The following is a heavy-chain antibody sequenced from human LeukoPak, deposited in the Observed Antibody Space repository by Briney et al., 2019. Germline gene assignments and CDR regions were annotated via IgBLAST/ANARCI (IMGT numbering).Heavy chain of an antibody. CDR1: GFTFSSYS. CDR2: ISSSSSTI. CDR3: ARDGLYCSSTSCPKGYDY. J-gene: IGHJ4*02. V-gene: IGHV3-48*01. D-gene: IGHD2-2*01. Sequence: PGGSLRLSCAASGFTFSSYSMNWVRQAPGKGLEWVSYISSSSSTIYYADSVKGRFTISRDNAKNSLYLQMNSLRAEDTAVYYCARDGLYCSSTSCPKGYDYWGQGTLVTVSS.